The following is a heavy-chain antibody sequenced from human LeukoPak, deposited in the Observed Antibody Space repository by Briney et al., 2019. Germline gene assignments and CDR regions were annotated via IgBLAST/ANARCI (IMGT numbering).Heavy chain of an antibody. Sequence: PSETLSLTCTVSGGSISRGGDYWTWIRQHPGKGVEWIGNTYYDGNTYYNPSLKSRGTISIDTSKNQFSLKLTSVTAADTAVYYCVVWKGVYTVDYWGQGTLVTVFS. D-gene: IGHD1-1*01. V-gene: IGHV4-31*03. CDR3: VVWKGVYTVDY. J-gene: IGHJ4*02. CDR1: GGSISRGGDY. CDR2: TYYDGNT.